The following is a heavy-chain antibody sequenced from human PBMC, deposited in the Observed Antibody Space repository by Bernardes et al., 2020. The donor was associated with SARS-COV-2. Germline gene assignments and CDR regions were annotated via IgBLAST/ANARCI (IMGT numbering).Heavy chain of an antibody. V-gene: IGHV3-23*01. CDR2: ISNSGGGT. CDR3: ARRIDY. Sequence: GGSLRLSCAVSGFTFSNYAMDWVRQAPGKGLEWVSTISNSGGGTFYADSVKGRFTISRDNGKNTLYLQMSSLRAEDTAVYYCARRIDYWGQGTLVTVSS. J-gene: IGHJ4*02. CDR1: GFTFSNYA.